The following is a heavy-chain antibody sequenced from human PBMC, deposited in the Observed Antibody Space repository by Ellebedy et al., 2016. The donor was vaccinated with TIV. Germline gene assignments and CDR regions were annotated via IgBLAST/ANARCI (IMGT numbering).Heavy chain of an antibody. V-gene: IGHV5-51*01. CDR2: IYPGDFKT. Sequence: PGGSLRLSCKAFGYRFTNSWIAWVRQRPGKGLEWMGVIYPGDFKTRYSPSFQGQVTISADKSISTAYLQWSSLNASDTTRYYCARLGYSYGYWGNTIDYWGQGTLVTVSS. D-gene: IGHD5-18*01. CDR1: GYRFTNSW. J-gene: IGHJ4*02. CDR3: ARLGYSYGYWGNTIDY.